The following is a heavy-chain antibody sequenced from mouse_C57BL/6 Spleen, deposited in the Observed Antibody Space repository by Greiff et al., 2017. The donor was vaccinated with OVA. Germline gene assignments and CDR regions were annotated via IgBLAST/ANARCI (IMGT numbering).Heavy chain of an antibody. Sequence: QVQLQQPGAELVKPGASVKLSCKASGYTFTSYWMQWVKQRPGQGLEWIGEIDTSDSYTNYNQKFKGKATLTVDTSSSTAYMQLSSPTSEDSAVYYCARGGFDYWGQGTTLTVSS. CDR1: GYTFTSYW. CDR2: IDTSDSYT. CDR3: ARGGFDY. V-gene: IGHV1-50*01. J-gene: IGHJ2*01.